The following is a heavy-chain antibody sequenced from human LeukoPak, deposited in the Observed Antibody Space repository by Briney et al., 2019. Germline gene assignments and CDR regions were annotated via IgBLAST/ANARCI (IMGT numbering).Heavy chain of an antibody. CDR1: GGSISGSSYY. CDR3: ARTVVVIVPATLDY. D-gene: IGHD2-15*01. V-gene: IGHV4-39*01. J-gene: IGHJ4*02. Sequence: SETLSLTCTVSGGSISGSSYYWGWIRQPPGKGLERIGTIYYSGSSYYAPSLKSRVTISVDTSKNQFSLKLNSVTAADTAFYFCARTVVVIVPATLDYWGQGTLVTVSS. CDR2: IYYSGSS.